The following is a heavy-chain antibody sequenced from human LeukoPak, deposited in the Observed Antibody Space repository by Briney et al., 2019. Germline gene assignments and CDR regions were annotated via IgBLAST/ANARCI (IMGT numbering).Heavy chain of an antibody. CDR3: ARARQFIVVVNKNYYGMDV. V-gene: IGHV1-18*01. D-gene: IGHD2-21*01. CDR1: GYTFTSYG. Sequence: ASVKVSCKASGYTFTSYGISWVRQAPGQGLEWMGWISAYNGNTYYAQKFQGRVTMTTDTSTSTAYMELRSLTSDDTAVFYCARARQFIVVVNKNYYGMDVWGQGTTVTVSS. J-gene: IGHJ6*02. CDR2: ISAYNGNT.